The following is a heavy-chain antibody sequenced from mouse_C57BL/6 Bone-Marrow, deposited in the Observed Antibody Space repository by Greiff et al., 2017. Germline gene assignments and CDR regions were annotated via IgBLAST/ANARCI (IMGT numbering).Heavy chain of an antibody. Sequence: QVQLQQPGAELVKPGASVKLSCKASGYTFTSYWMHWVKQRPGQGLAWIGMIHPNSGSTNYNEKFKSKATLTVDKSSSTAYMQLSSLTSEDSAVYYCEGTTVVADYWGQGTTLAVSS. J-gene: IGHJ2*01. V-gene: IGHV1-64*01. CDR3: EGTTVVADY. CDR1: GYTFTSYW. CDR2: IHPNSGST. D-gene: IGHD1-1*01.